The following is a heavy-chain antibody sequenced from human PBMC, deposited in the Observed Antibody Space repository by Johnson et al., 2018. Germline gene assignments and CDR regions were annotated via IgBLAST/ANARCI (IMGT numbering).Heavy chain of an antibody. J-gene: IGHJ3*02. CDR3: ARFLNAFDI. CDR1: GFTFSRYD. CDR2: IGTAGDT. Sequence: VQLLESGGGLVQPGGSLRLSCAASGFTFSRYDMHWVRQATGKGLEWVSGIGTAGDTYYPGSVKGRVTISRENAKHSLYLQMNSLRAGDTAVYYCARFLNAFDIWGQGTMVTVSS. V-gene: IGHV3-13*01.